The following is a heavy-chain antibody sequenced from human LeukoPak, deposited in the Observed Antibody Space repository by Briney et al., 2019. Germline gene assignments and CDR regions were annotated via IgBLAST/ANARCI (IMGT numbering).Heavy chain of an antibody. CDR1: GYTFTGYY. V-gene: IGHV1-69*06. CDR3: ASEAPHNWFDP. Sequence: SVKVSCKASGYTFTGYYMHWVRQAPGQGLEWMGGIIPIFGTANYAQKFQGRVTITADKSTSTAYMELSSLRSEDTAVYYCASEAPHNWFDPWGQGTLVTVSS. CDR2: IIPIFGTA. J-gene: IGHJ5*02.